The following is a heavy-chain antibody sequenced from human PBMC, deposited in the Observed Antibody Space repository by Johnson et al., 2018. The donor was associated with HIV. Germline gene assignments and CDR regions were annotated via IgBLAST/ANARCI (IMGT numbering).Heavy chain of an antibody. CDR3: TTGTIAAAGLDAVDI. Sequence: EVQLVESGGGVVQPGRSLRLSCAASGFTLGSYWMTWVRQAPGKGLEWVADIKQDGSEKYYLDSVKGRFTISRDNAKKSLYLQMNSLKTEDTAVYYCTTGTIAAAGLDAVDIWGQGTMVTVSS. CDR2: IKQDGSEK. J-gene: IGHJ3*02. D-gene: IGHD6-25*01. CDR1: GFTLGSYW. V-gene: IGHV3-7*05.